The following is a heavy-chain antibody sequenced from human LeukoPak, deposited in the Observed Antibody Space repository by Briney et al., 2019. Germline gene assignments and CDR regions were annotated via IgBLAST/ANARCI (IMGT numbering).Heavy chain of an antibody. Sequence: SETLSLTCTVSGGSISSYYWNWIRQPAGKGLEWIGYFYNSGRSTYNPSLKSRVTISADTSKNHFSLKLNSVTTADTAVYYCTRGAGWLIDYWGQGILVTVSS. CDR3: TRGAGWLIDY. J-gene: IGHJ4*02. CDR1: GGSISSYY. V-gene: IGHV4-59*01. D-gene: IGHD3-16*01. CDR2: FYNSGRS.